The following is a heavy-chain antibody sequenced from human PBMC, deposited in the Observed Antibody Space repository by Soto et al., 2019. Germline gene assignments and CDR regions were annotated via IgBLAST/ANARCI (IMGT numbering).Heavy chain of an antibody. D-gene: IGHD3-22*01. CDR2: IKSKTDGGTT. J-gene: IGHJ4*02. Sequence: GGSLRLSCAASGFTFSNAWMSWVRQAPGKGLEWVGRIKSKTDGGTTDYAAPVKGRFTISRDDSKNTLYLQMNSLKTEDTAVYYCTTDNYDSSGYAIYWGQGTLVTVSS. CDR1: GFTFSNAW. V-gene: IGHV3-15*01. CDR3: TTDNYDSSGYAIY.